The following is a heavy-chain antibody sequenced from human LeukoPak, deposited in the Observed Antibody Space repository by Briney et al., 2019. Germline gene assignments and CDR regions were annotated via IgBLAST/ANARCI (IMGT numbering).Heavy chain of an antibody. V-gene: IGHV3-11*01. CDR1: GFTFRDYY. Sequence: GGSLGLSCAASGFTFRDYYMRWIRQAPGKGLEGGSYISSSGSTIYYADSVKGRFTISRDNAKNSLYLQMNSLRAEDTAVYYCAKSRKDFWSGYREYYFDYWGQGPLVTVSS. D-gene: IGHD3-3*01. CDR3: AKSRKDFWSGYREYYFDY. J-gene: IGHJ4*02. CDR2: ISSSGSTI.